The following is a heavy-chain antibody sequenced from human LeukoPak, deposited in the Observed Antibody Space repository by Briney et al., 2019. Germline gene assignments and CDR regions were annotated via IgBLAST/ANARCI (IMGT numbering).Heavy chain of an antibody. J-gene: IGHJ4*02. Sequence: SETLSLTCTVSGGSIGSYYWSWIRQPAGKGLEWLGRIYTSGSTNYNPSLKSRVTMSVDTSKNQFSLKLSSVTAADTAVYYCARDTYYYDSSGYWADYWGQGTLVTVSS. V-gene: IGHV4-4*07. CDR1: GGSIGSYY. CDR3: ARDTYYYDSSGYWADY. CDR2: IYTSGST. D-gene: IGHD3-22*01.